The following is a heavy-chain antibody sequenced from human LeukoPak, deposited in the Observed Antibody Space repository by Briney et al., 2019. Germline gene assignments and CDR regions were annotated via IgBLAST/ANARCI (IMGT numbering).Heavy chain of an antibody. D-gene: IGHD6-6*01. CDR1: GYSISSGYY. J-gene: IGHJ6*03. Sequence: SETLSLTCAVSGYSISSGYYWGWIRQPPGKGLEWIGSIYHSGSTYYNPSLKSRVTISVDTSKNQFSLKLSSVTAADTAVYHCARRSSSSAGYYYYYYYMDVWGKGTTVTVSS. V-gene: IGHV4-38-2*01. CDR3: ARRSSSSAGYYYYYYYMDV. CDR2: IYHSGST.